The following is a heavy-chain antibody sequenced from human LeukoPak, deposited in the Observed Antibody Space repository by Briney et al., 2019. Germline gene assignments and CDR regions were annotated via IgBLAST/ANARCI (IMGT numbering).Heavy chain of an antibody. V-gene: IGHV4-34*01. CDR3: ARGKITMVQGGAFDI. J-gene: IGHJ3*02. CDR1: GGSFSGYY. Sequence: SETLSLTCAVYGGSFSGYYWSWIRQPPGKGLEWIGEINHGGSTNYNPSLKSRVTISVNTSKNQFSLKLSSVTAADTGVYDCARGKITMVQGGAFDIWGQGTMVTVSS. CDR2: INHGGST. D-gene: IGHD3-10*01.